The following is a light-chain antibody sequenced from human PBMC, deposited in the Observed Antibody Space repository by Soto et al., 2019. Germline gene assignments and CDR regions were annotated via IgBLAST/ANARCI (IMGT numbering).Light chain of an antibody. J-gene: IGKJ1*01. CDR1: QSVSSSY. V-gene: IGKV3-20*01. CDR2: GAS. Sequence: IGWTQSPGTRSVSPGEGATLSCRASQSVSSSYLAWYQQKPGQAPRLLIYGASSRATGIPDRFSGSGSGTDFTLPISRLAPEDFAVYYCQQYGSSPTFGQGTKVDIK. CDR3: QQYGSSPT.